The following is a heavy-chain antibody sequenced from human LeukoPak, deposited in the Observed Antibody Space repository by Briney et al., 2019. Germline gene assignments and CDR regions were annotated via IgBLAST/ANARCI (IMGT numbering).Heavy chain of an antibody. CDR3: ARVDNYGGNPPDY. CDR1: GFTFNSYT. CDR2: ISSSTSYI. J-gene: IGHJ4*02. V-gene: IGHV3-21*01. Sequence: PGGSLRLSCAASGFTFNSYTMSWVRQAPGKGLEWVSSISSSTSYIYYADSVKGRFTISRDNAKNSLYLQMNSLRAEDTAVYYCARVDNYGGNPPDYWGQGTLVTVSS. D-gene: IGHD4-23*01.